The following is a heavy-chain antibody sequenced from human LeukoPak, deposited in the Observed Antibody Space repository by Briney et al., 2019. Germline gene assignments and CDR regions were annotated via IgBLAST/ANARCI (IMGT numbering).Heavy chain of an antibody. Sequence: SETLSLTCTVSGGSISSSSYYWGWIRQPPGKGLEWIGSIYYSGSTYYNPSLKSRVTISVDTSKNQFSLKLSSVTAADTAVYYCARHNADGRIAVAGTQVVGIDYWGQGTLVTVSS. D-gene: IGHD6-19*01. J-gene: IGHJ4*02. CDR3: ARHNADGRIAVAGTQVVGIDY. V-gene: IGHV4-39*07. CDR2: IYYSGST. CDR1: GGSISSSSYY.